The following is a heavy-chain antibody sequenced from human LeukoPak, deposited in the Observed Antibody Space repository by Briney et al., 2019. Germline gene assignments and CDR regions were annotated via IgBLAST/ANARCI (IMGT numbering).Heavy chain of an antibody. CDR3: AKDRGSYFDY. Sequence: ASVKVSCKASGDTFTTYHMNWVRQAPGQGLEWMGWINTNTGNPTYAQGFTGRFVFSLDTSVSTAYLQISSLEAEDTAVYYCAKDRGSYFDYWGQGTLVTVSS. CDR2: INTNTGNP. D-gene: IGHD1-26*01. J-gene: IGHJ4*02. V-gene: IGHV7-4-1*02. CDR1: GDTFTTYH.